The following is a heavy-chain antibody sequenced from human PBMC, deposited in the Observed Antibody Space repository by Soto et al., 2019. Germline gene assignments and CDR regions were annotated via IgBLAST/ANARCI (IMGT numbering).Heavy chain of an antibody. D-gene: IGHD4-17*01. CDR2: IFSNDEK. Sequence: QVTLKESGPVLVKPTETLTLTCTVSGFSLSNARMGVSWIRQPPGKALEWLAHIFSNDEKSYSTSLKSRLTIYKDTSKSQVVLTMTNMDPVDTATYDCARSTVVTRGVDYWGQGTLVTVSS. V-gene: IGHV2-26*01. J-gene: IGHJ4*02. CDR3: ARSTVVTRGVDY. CDR1: GFSLSNARMG.